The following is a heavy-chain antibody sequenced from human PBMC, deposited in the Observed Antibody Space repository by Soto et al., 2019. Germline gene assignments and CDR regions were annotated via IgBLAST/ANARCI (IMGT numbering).Heavy chain of an antibody. Sequence: LGESLKISCKGSGYSFTSYWISWVRQMPGKGLEWMGRIDPSDSYTNYSPSFQGHVTISADKSISTAYLQWSSLKASDTAMYYCARHKSRYYYDSSGATYGMDVWGQGTTVTVSS. J-gene: IGHJ6*02. CDR1: GYSFTSYW. D-gene: IGHD3-22*01. CDR3: ARHKSRYYYDSSGATYGMDV. V-gene: IGHV5-10-1*01. CDR2: IDPSDSYT.